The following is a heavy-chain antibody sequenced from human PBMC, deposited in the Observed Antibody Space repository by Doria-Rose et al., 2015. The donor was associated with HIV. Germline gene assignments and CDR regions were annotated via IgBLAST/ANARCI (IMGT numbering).Heavy chain of an antibody. J-gene: IGHJ6*03. CDR2: ISCDSGAK. D-gene: IGHD3-3*01. CDR1: GFSFESYA. Sequence: VQLVQSGGGLVQPGRSLRLSCVGSGFSFESYAMHWVRPAPGKGLEWVAGISCDSGAKCNADSVDGRLTISRDNAKKSVYLEMRSLRPEDTAFYYCAKAPIIGPKYYFYMDVWGKGTSVIVSS. V-gene: IGHV3-9*01. CDR3: AKAPIIGPKYYFYMDV.